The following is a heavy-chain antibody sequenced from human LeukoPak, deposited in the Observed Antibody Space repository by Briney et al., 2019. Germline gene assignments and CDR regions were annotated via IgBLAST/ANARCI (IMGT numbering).Heavy chain of an antibody. Sequence: PSETLSLTCSVSGGSITSYYWNWIRQPPGKGLEWIGYIYYSGSTNYNPSLKSRVTISVDTSKSQFSLKLSSVTAADTAVYYCARYSTIFGVVSPARYYFDYWGQGTLVTVSS. CDR2: IYYSGST. CDR3: ARYSTIFGVVSPARYYFDY. V-gene: IGHV4-59*08. J-gene: IGHJ4*02. D-gene: IGHD3-3*01. CDR1: GGSITSYY.